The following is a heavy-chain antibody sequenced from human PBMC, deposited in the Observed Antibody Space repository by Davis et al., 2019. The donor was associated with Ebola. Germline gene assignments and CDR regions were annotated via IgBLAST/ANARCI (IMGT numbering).Heavy chain of an antibody. V-gene: IGHV5-10-1*01. J-gene: IGHJ4*02. CDR2: IDPSDSYT. CDR3: AGLRPLGLLPDY. Sequence: KVSCKASGYRFTSYWINWVRQMPGKGLEWMGRIDPSDSYTNYSPSFQGHVTISADKSISTAYLQWSSLKASDTAMYFCAGLRPLGLLPDYWGQGTLVTVSS. CDR1: GYRFTSYW. D-gene: IGHD2-15*01.